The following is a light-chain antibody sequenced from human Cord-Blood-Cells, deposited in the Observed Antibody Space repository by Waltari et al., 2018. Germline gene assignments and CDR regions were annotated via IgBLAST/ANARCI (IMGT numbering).Light chain of an antibody. Sequence: QSALTQPASVSGSPGQSITISCTGTSSDVGGYNYVSCYQQHPGNAPKLMIYDFSNRPSGFSNRYSGSESGNTASLTISGLQAEDEADYYCSSYTSSSTSLYVFGTGTKVTVL. CDR1: SSDVGGYNY. J-gene: IGLJ1*01. CDR2: DFS. V-gene: IGLV2-14*01. CDR3: SSYTSSSTSLYV.